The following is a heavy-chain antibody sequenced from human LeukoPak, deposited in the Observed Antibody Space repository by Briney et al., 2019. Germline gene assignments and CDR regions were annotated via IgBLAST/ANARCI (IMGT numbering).Heavy chain of an antibody. CDR3: AREWGIVRAPF. Sequence: ASVKVSCKASGYTFSYYMHWVRQAPGQGLEWMGIINPSGGSTSYAQKFQGRVTMTRDTSTSTVYMELSSLRSEDTAVYYCAREWGIVRAPFWGQGTLVTVSS. CDR2: INPSGGST. J-gene: IGHJ4*02. D-gene: IGHD1-26*01. CDR1: GYTFSYY. V-gene: IGHV1-46*01.